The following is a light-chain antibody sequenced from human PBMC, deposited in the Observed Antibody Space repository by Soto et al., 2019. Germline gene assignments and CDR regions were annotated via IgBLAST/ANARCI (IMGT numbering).Light chain of an antibody. CDR3: QQVNNYPLT. CDR1: QGLSSY. Sequence: IQLTQSPSSLSASVGDRVTITCRASQGLSSYLAWYQQKPGKAPKLLIYAASTLHSGVPSRFSGSESGTNFTLNISSLQPEDFGTYYCQQVNNYPLTFGGGTKVEIK. J-gene: IGKJ4*01. V-gene: IGKV1-9*01. CDR2: AAS.